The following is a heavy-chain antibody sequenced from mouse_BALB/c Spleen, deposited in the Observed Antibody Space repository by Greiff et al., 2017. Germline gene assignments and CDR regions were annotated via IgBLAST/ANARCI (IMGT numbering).Heavy chain of an antibody. V-gene: IGHV5-6-5*01. D-gene: IGHD1-1*01. J-gene: IGHJ2*01. Sequence: EVQGVESGGGLVKPGGSLKLSCAASGFTFSSYAMSWVRQTPEKRLEWVASISSGGSTYYPDSVKGRFTISRDNARNILYLQMSSLRSEDTAMYYCARGGTTVVARDYWGQGTTLTVSS. CDR3: ARGGTTVVARDY. CDR1: GFTFSSYA. CDR2: ISSGGST.